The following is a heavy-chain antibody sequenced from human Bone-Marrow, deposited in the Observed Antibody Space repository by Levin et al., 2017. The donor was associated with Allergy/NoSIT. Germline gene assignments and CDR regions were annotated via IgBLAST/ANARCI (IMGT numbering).Heavy chain of an antibody. V-gene: IGHV4-31*03. D-gene: IGHD3-3*01. CDR1: GGSISSGGYY. CDR2: IYYSGST. Sequence: LRLSCTVSGGSISSGGYYWSWIRQHPGKGLEWIGYIYYSGSTYYNPSLKSRVTISVDTSKNQFSLKLSSVTAADTAVYYCARDRGNYLYYDFWSGYSKLYDYGMDVWGQGTTVTVSS. J-gene: IGHJ6*02. CDR3: ARDRGNYLYYDFWSGYSKLYDYGMDV.